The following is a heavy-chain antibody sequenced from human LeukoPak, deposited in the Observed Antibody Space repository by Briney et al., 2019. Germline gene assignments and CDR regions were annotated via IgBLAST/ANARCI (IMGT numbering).Heavy chain of an antibody. V-gene: IGHV3-53*01. D-gene: IGHD6-19*01. CDR1: GFTVSSNY. J-gene: IGHJ3*02. Sequence: GGSLRLSCAASGFTVSSNYMSWVRQAPGKGLEWVSVIYSGGSTYYADSVKGRFTISRDNSKNTLYLQMNSLRAEDTAVYYCARDNGIAVAGSSFPAFDIWGQGTMVTVSS. CDR2: IYSGGST. CDR3: ARDNGIAVAGSSFPAFDI.